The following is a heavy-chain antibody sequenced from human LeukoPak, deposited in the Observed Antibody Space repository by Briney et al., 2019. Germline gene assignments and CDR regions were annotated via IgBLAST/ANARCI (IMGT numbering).Heavy chain of an antibody. J-gene: IGHJ4*02. CDR3: ARGRGGATTGFDH. V-gene: IGHV1-2*02. CDR2: INSNSGVR. CDR1: VYTFSGYY. Sequence: GASVKVSCKASVYTFSGYYMHWVRQAPGHGLEAMGWINSNSGVRNYAPKFQGRVTFSRDNSISTAYMELSSLRSDDTAIYYCARGRGGATTGFDHWGQGTLVTVSS. D-gene: IGHD1-26*01.